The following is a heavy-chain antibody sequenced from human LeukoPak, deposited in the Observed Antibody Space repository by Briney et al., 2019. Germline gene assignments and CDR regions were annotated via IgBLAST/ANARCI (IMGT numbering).Heavy chain of an antibody. D-gene: IGHD3-10*01. CDR1: GYSLGKNYY. Sequence: SETLSLTCAVSGYSLGKNYYWGWIRQPPGKGLEWIGRIYGTGSTSYNPSLVNRVTMSVDTSKNHFSLKLTSVTAADTAVYYCARYGSRGSASTRFDYWGQGILVTISS. J-gene: IGHJ4*02. CDR3: ARYGSRGSASTRFDY. CDR2: IYGTGST. V-gene: IGHV4-38-2*01.